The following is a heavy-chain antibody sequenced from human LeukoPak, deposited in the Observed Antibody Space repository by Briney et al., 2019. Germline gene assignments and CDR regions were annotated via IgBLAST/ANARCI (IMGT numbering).Heavy chain of an antibody. Sequence: PGGSLRLSCAASGFTFSSYAMSWVRQAPGKGLEWVGRSRKRGNKYVTENAASVKGRFTISRDDSNNSLYLQMNSLRTEDTAVYYCAREGYNYGSDAFDIWGQGTMVTVSS. CDR3: AREGYNYGSDAFDI. D-gene: IGHD5-18*01. V-gene: IGHV3-72*01. CDR2: SRKRGNKYVT. CDR1: GFTFSSYA. J-gene: IGHJ3*02.